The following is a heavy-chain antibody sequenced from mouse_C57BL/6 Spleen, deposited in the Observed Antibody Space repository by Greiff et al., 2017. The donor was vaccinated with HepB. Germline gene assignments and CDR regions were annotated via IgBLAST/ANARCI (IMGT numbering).Heavy chain of an antibody. D-gene: IGHD3-2*02. CDR1: GYTFTSYW. CDR2: IDPSDSYT. Sequence: QVQLQQPGAELVRPGTSVKLSCKASGYTFTSYWMHWVKQRPGQGLEWIGVIDPSDSYTNYNQKFKGKATLTVDTSSSTAYMQLSSLTSEDSAVYYCARRGGSSGYVFYFDYWGQGTTLTVSS. CDR3: ARRGGSSGYVFYFDY. J-gene: IGHJ2*01. V-gene: IGHV1-59*01.